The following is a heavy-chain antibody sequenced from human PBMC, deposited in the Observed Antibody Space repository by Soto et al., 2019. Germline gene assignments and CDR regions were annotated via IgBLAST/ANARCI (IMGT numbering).Heavy chain of an antibody. V-gene: IGHV3-48*03. CDR3: ARGGTSMIVAKNFDY. J-gene: IGHJ4*02. CDR1: GFTFSSYE. D-gene: IGHD3-22*01. CDR2: ISSGGITI. Sequence: GGSLRLSCTASGFTFSSYEMNWVRQAPGKGLEWVSYISSGGITIYYADSVKGRFTISRDNAENSLYLQVISLRAEDTAVYYCARGGTSMIVAKNFDYWGQGALVTVSS.